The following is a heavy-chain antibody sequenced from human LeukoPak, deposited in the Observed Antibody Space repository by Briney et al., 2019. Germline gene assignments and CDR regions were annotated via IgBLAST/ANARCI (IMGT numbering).Heavy chain of an antibody. V-gene: IGHV1-8*01. CDR2: MNPNSGNT. CDR1: GYTFTSYG. J-gene: IGHJ4*02. Sequence: ASVKVSCKASGYTFTSYGIIWVRQAPGQGLEWMGWMNPNSGNTGYAQKFQGRVTMTRNTSMSTAYMELNSLRSEDTAVYYCARANYYGSGKKDLDYWGQGTLVTVSS. CDR3: ARANYYGSGKKDLDY. D-gene: IGHD3-10*01.